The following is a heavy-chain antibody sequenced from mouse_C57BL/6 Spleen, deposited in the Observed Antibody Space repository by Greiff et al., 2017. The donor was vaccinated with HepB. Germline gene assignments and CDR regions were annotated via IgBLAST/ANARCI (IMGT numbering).Heavy chain of an antibody. CDR2: INPNNGGT. V-gene: IGHV1-26*01. CDR1: GYTFTDYY. Sequence: EVQLQQSGPELVKPGASVKISCKASGYTFTDYYMNWVKQSHGKSLEWIGDINPNNGGTSYNQKFKGKATLTVDKSSSTAYMELRSLPSEDSAVYYCARRGVRRGDYAMDYWGQGTSVTVSS. CDR3: ARRGVRRGDYAMDY. D-gene: IGHD2-14*01. J-gene: IGHJ4*01.